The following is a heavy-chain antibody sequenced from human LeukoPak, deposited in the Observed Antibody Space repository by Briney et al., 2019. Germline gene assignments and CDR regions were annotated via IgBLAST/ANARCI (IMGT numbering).Heavy chain of an antibody. CDR1: GYTFTGYY. J-gene: IGHJ6*03. V-gene: IGHV1-2*02. CDR3: ARGRITMVRGVTKNYYMDV. Sequence: ASVKVYCKASGYTFTGYYMHWVRQAPGQGLEWMGWINPNSGGTNYAQKFQGRVTMTRDTSISTAYMELSRLRSDDTAVYYCARGRITMVRGVTKNYYMDVWGKGTTVTVSS. CDR2: INPNSGGT. D-gene: IGHD3-10*01.